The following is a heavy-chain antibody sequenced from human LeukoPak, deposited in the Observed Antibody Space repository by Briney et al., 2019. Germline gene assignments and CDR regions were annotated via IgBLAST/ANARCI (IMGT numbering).Heavy chain of an antibody. CDR2: IYSGGST. V-gene: IGHV3-53*01. CDR3: AREGGGYCSGGSCYAYHYYGMDV. CDR1: GFTVSSNY. Sequence: GGSLRLSCAASGFTVSSNYMSWVRQAPGKGLEWVSVIYSGGSTYYADSVKGRFTISRDNSKNTLYLQMNSLRAEDTAVYYCAREGGGYCSGGSCYAYHYYGMDVWGQGTTVTVSS. J-gene: IGHJ6*02. D-gene: IGHD2-15*01.